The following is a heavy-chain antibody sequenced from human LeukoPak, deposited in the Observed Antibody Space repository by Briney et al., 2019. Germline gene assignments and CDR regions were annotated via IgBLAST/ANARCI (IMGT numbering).Heavy chain of an antibody. CDR1: EFAFGTYN. Sequence: GGSLRLSCAASEFAFGTYNMNWVRQAPGKGLEWVSYISTGSSTTYYADSVKGRFTISRDNVENSLYLQMNSLRDEDTAVYYCARVAAGYSVNYFDYWGQGTLVTVSS. CDR3: ARVAAGYSVNYFDY. D-gene: IGHD4-23*01. CDR2: ISTGSSTT. V-gene: IGHV3-48*02. J-gene: IGHJ4*02.